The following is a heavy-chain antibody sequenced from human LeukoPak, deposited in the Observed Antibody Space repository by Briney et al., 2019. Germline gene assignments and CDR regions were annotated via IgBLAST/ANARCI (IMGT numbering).Heavy chain of an antibody. CDR1: GGSISSGGYY. Sequence: SETLSLTCTVSGGSISSGGYYWSWIRQPPGKGLEWIGEINHSGSTNHNPSLKSRVTISVDTSKNQFSLKLSSVTAADTAVYYCAARDLTYYYDSSGYLNYWGQGTLVTVSS. D-gene: IGHD3-22*01. CDR3: AARDLTYYYDSSGYLNY. CDR2: INHSGST. J-gene: IGHJ4*02. V-gene: IGHV4-39*07.